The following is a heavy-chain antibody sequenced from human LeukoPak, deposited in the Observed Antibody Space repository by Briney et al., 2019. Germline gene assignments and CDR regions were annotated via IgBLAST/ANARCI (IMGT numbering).Heavy chain of an antibody. CDR2: ISAYNGNT. J-gene: IGHJ5*02. V-gene: IGHV1-18*01. CDR1: GYTFTSYG. Sequence: ASVKVSCKASGYTFTSYGISWVRRAPGQGLEWMGWISAYNGNTNYAQKLQGRVTMTTDTSTSTAYMELRSLRSDDTAVYYCAKTGDGSGTRGWFDPWGQGTLVTVSS. CDR3: AKTGDGSGTRGWFDP. D-gene: IGHD3-10*01.